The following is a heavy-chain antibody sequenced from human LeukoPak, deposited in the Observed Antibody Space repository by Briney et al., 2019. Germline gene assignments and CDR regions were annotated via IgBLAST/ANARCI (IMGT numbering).Heavy chain of an antibody. V-gene: IGHV3-30*02. Sequence: GGSLRLSCAASGFTFSSYGMHWVRQAPGKGLEWVAFIRYDGSNKYYADSVKGRFTISRDNSKNTLYLQMNSLRAEDTAVYYCANRRYFDILTGSHYLGQGTLVTVSS. CDR3: ANRRYFDILTGSHY. J-gene: IGHJ4*02. D-gene: IGHD3-9*01. CDR1: GFTFSSYG. CDR2: IRYDGSNK.